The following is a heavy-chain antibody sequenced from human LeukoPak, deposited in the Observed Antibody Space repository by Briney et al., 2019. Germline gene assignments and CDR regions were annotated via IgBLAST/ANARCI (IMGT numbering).Heavy chain of an antibody. CDR2: FDPEDGET. J-gene: IGHJ4*02. D-gene: IGHD3-22*01. CDR1: GYSFTSYD. V-gene: IGHV1-24*01. Sequence: ASVTVSCKASGYSFTSYDINWVRQAPGQGLEWMGGFDPEDGETIYAQKFQGRVTMTEDTSTDTAYMELSSLRSEDTAVYYCATAPRDPYYYDSSGYSDFDYWGQGTLVTVSS. CDR3: ATAPRDPYYYDSSGYSDFDY.